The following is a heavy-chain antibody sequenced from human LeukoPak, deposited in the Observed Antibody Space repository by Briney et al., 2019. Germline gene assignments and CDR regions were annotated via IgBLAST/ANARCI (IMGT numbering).Heavy chain of an antibody. Sequence: PGGSLRLSCAASGFSVSSNYMSWVRQAPGKGLEWVSGIHSGGSAYYADSVKGRFTISRDNSKNTLYLQMNSLRVEDTAVNYCARDRGLSVWGQGTLVTVSS. J-gene: IGHJ4*02. D-gene: IGHD3-16*02. CDR3: ARDRGLSV. CDR1: GFSVSSNY. V-gene: IGHV3-53*01. CDR2: IHSGGSA.